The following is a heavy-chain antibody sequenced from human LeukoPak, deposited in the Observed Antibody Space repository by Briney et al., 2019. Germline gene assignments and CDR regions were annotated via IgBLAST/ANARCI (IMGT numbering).Heavy chain of an antibody. CDR1: GGSISSSSYY. Sequence: PSETLSLSCTVSGGSISSSSYYWGWIRQPPGKGLEWIGSIHYSGSTYYNPSLKSRLTISVDTYKNKFSLKLSSVTAADTAVYYCASPFQGGDSGGYCYWGQGTLVTVSS. J-gene: IGHJ4*02. V-gene: IGHV4-39*01. CDR3: ASPFQGGDSGGYCY. D-gene: IGHD3-22*01. CDR2: IHYSGST.